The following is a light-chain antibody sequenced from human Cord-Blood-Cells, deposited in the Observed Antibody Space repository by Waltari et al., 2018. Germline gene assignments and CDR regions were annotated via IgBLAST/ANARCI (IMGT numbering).Light chain of an antibody. J-gene: IGLJ3*02. CDR3: CSYAGSSTWV. Sequence: QSALTQPPSVSGSPGPLNPISRPGTSSDVGSYNLVSWYQQHTAKPPKLMIYEGSKRPSGVSNRFSGSKSGNTASLTISGLQAEDEADYYCCSYAGSSTWVFGGGTRLTVL. V-gene: IGLV2-23*01. CDR2: EGS. CDR1: SSDVGSYNL.